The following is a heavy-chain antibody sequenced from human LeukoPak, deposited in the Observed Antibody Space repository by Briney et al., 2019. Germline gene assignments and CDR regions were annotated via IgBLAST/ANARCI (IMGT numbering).Heavy chain of an antibody. CDR2: IYHSGST. J-gene: IGHJ6*03. CDR1: GGSFSGYY. V-gene: IGHV4-34*01. D-gene: IGHD2-15*01. CDR3: ARDKVMVVAATYYYMDV. Sequence: SETLSLTCAVYGGSFSGYYWSWIRQPPGKGLEWIGEIYHSGSTNYNPSLKSRVTISVDKSKNQFSLKLSSVTAADTAVYYCARDKVMVVAATYYYMDVWGKGTTVTVSS.